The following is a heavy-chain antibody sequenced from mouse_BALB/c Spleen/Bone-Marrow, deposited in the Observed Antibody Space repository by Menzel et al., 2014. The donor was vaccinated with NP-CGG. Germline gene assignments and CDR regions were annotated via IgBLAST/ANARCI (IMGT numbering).Heavy chain of an antibody. Sequence: VQLQQSGPELVKPGASVKISCKASGYAFSSSWMNWVKQRPGQGLEWIGRIYPGDGDTNYNGKFKGKATLTADKSSSTAYIQLSSLTSVDSAVYFCARLLGYYFDYWGQGTTLTVSS. J-gene: IGHJ2*01. CDR3: ARLLGYYFDY. V-gene: IGHV1-82*01. CDR2: IYPGDGDT. CDR1: GYAFSSSW. D-gene: IGHD1-1*01.